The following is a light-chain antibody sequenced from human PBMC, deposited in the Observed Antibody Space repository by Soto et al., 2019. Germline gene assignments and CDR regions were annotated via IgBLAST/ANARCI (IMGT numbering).Light chain of an antibody. CDR2: DVN. V-gene: IGLV2-14*01. CDR1: SSDVGAYNY. J-gene: IGLJ3*02. CDR3: TSYTTSSTGV. Sequence: QSALTQPASVSGSPGQSITISCTGTSSDVGAYNYVSWCQQHPGKAPKLIIYDVNHRPSGISDRFSGSKSGNTASLTSSGLQADDEAYYYCTSYTTSSTGVFGGGTKLTVL.